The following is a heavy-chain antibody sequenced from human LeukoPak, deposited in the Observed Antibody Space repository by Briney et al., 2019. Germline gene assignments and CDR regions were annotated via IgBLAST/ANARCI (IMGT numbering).Heavy chain of an antibody. V-gene: IGHV3-23*01. J-gene: IGHJ4*02. CDR2: ISSDDTA. D-gene: IGHD2-15*01. CDR1: GFTFGTHS. Sequence: PGGSLRLSCLASGFTFGTHSMSWVRRGPGKALEWLSAISSDDTAYYADSVKGRFTISRDNSKNTLYLQMNSLRAEDTAVYYCAKEVVVVAATHFDYWGQGTLVTVSS. CDR3: AKEVVVVAATHFDY.